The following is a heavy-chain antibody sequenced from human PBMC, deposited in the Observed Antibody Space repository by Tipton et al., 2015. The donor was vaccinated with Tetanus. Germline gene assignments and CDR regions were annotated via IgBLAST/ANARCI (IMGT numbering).Heavy chain of an antibody. V-gene: IGHV3-13*01. CDR3: ARSLGDAFDI. D-gene: IGHD7-27*01. Sequence: SLRLSCAASGLTFSSYDMHWVRQATGKGLEWVSAIGTAGDTYYPGSVKGRFTISRENAKNSLYLQMNSLRAGDTAVYYCARSLGDAFDIWGQGTMVTVAS. CDR1: GLTFSSYD. J-gene: IGHJ3*02. CDR2: IGTAGDT.